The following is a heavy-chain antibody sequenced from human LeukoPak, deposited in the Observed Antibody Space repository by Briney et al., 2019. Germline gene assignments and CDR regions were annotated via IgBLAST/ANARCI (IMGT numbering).Heavy chain of an antibody. D-gene: IGHD1-20*01. CDR2: ISWNSGSI. CDR3: ARGGPAYKWNSGSDY. Sequence: GGSLRLSCAASGFTFDDYAMHWVRQAPGKGLEWVSGISWNSGSIGYADSVKGRFTISRDNAKNSLYLQMNSLRAEDTALYYCARGGPAYKWNSGSDYWGQGTLVTVSS. CDR1: GFTFDDYA. V-gene: IGHV3-9*01. J-gene: IGHJ4*02.